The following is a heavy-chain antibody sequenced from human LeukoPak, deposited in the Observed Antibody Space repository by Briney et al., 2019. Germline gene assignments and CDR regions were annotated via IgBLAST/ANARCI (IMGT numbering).Heavy chain of an antibody. CDR1: GGTFSSYA. Sequence: SVKVSCKASGGTFSSYAISWVRQAPGQGLEWMGGIITIFGTANYAQKFQGRVTITADESTSTAYMELSSLRSEDTAVYYCARAERGYSYGYEVYFDYWGQGTLVTVSS. CDR2: IITIFGTA. V-gene: IGHV1-69*13. D-gene: IGHD5-18*01. CDR3: ARAERGYSYGYEVYFDY. J-gene: IGHJ4*02.